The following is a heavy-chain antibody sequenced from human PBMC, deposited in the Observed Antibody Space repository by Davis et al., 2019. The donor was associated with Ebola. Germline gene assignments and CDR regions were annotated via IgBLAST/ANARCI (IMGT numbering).Heavy chain of an antibody. J-gene: IGHJ6*03. CDR3: ASVRSYYYYYMDV. CDR1: GGSFSGYY. CDR2: INHSGST. Sequence: PSETLSLTCAVYGGSFSGYYWSWIRQPPGKGLEWIGEINHSGSTNYNPSLKSRVTISVDTSKNQFSLKLSSVTAADTAVYYCASVRSYYYYYMDVWGKGTTVTVSS. V-gene: IGHV4-34*01.